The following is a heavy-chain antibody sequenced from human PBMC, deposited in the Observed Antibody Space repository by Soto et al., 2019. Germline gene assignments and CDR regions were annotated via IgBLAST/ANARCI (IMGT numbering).Heavy chain of an antibody. D-gene: IGHD4-17*01. J-gene: IGHJ4*02. CDR3: ARGPLWSTVTTPGELDY. Sequence: TLSLTCTVSGGSISSGGYYWSWIRPHPGKGLEWIGYIYYSGSTYYNPSLESRVTISVDTSKNQFSLKLSSVTAADTAVYYCARGPLWSTVTTPGELDYWGQGTLVTVSS. CDR1: GGSISSGGYY. CDR2: IYYSGST. V-gene: IGHV4-31*03.